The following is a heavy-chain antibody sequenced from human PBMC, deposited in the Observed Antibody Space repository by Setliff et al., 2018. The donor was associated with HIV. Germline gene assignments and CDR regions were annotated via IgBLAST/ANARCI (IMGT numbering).Heavy chain of an antibody. Sequence: GESLKISCKGSGDSFTSSWIGWVRQMPGKGLEWMGIINPGDSDTRYSPSFQGQVTISADKSISTAYLQWSSLKASDTAMYYCARHVSSTTMVWGRIINNYFYYMDVWGKGTTVTVSS. CDR1: GDSFTSSW. J-gene: IGHJ6*03. V-gene: IGHV5-51*01. CDR2: INPGDSDT. D-gene: IGHD3-10*01. CDR3: ARHVSSTTMVWGRIINNYFYYMDV.